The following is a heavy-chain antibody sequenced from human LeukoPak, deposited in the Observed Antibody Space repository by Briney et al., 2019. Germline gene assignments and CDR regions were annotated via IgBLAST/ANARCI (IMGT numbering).Heavy chain of an antibody. Sequence: GGSLRLSCAASGITFSNYWMHWVRQAPGKGLVWVSRINTDGSSTNYADSVKGRFTISRDNAKNTLYLQMNSLRAEDTAVYYCAAWNAFDIWGQGTMVTVSS. CDR3: AAWNAFDI. D-gene: IGHD1-1*01. J-gene: IGHJ3*02. V-gene: IGHV3-74*01. CDR2: INTDGSST. CDR1: GITFSNYW.